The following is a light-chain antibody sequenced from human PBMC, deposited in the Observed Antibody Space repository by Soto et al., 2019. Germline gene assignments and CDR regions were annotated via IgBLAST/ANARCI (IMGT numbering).Light chain of an antibody. CDR2: ATS. CDR1: PRVTTY. CDR3: QQRSHRPT. J-gene: IGKJ4*01. Sequence: LPRSPARLSLSRVERSTLCCRASPRVTTYLAWYQQQPGQAPRLLIDATSKRPTGTPARFSGRGSGTDFTPTISRLEPEDFAVYYCQQRSHRPTFGGGTKVAIK. V-gene: IGKV3-11*01.